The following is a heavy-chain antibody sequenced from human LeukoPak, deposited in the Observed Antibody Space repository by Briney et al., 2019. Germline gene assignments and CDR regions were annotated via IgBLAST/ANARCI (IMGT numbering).Heavy chain of an antibody. J-gene: IGHJ4*02. CDR2: INHSGST. D-gene: IGHD5-18*01. CDR3: ARGEIQLWLHRFDY. CDR1: GGSFSGCY. V-gene: IGHV4-34*01. Sequence: HSETLSLTCAVYGGSFSGCYWSWIRQPPGKGLEWIGEINHSGSTNYNPSLKSRVTISVDTSKNQFSLKLSSVTAADTAVYYCARGEIQLWLHRFDYWGQGTLVTVSS.